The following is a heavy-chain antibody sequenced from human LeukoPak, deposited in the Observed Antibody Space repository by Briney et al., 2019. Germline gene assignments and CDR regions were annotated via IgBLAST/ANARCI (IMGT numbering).Heavy chain of an antibody. V-gene: IGHV4-59*12. J-gene: IGHJ4*02. CDR2: IYYSGST. CDR3: ARGRRDYGDYRIDY. Sequence: PSETLSLTCTVSGGSISSYYWSWIRQPPGKGLEWIGYIYYSGSTNYNPSLKSRVTISVDTSKNQFSLKLSSVTAADTAVYYCARGRRDYGDYRIDYWGQGTLVTVSS. D-gene: IGHD4-17*01. CDR1: GGSISSYY.